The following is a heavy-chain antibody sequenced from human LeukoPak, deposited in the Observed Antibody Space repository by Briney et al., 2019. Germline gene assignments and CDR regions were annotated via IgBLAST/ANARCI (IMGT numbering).Heavy chain of an antibody. CDR3: ARGRSRSGYYDY. CDR2: INHSGSN. CDR1: GGSFSGYY. Sequence: PSETLSLTCAVSGGSFSGYYWSWIRQPPGKGLEWIGEINHSGSNNYNPSLKSRFTISVDTSKNQFSLKLSSVTAADTALYYCARGRSRSGYYDYWGQGTLVTVSS. J-gene: IGHJ4*02. V-gene: IGHV4-34*01. D-gene: IGHD3-22*01.